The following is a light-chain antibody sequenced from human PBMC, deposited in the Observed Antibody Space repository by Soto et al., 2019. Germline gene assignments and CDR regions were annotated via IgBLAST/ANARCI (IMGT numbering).Light chain of an antibody. J-gene: IGKJ1*01. CDR2: GAS. V-gene: IGKV3-15*01. CDR1: QSVSSN. CDR3: QQYNSYSPT. Sequence: EIVMTQSPATLSVSPGERATLSCRASQSVSSNLAWYQQKPGQAPRLLIYGASTRATGIPARFSGSGSGTEFTLTISGLQPGDSATYYCQQYNSYSPTFGQGTKVDI.